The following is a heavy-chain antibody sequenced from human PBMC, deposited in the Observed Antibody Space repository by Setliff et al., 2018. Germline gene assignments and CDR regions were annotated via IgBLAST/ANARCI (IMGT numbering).Heavy chain of an antibody. J-gene: IGHJ4*02. Sequence: SETLSLTCAVYGGSFSGYYWSWIRQPPGKGLEWIGSLKYSGSTYYNPSLKSRVTISVDTSKNQFSLKLSSVTAADTAVYYCASRATYYNFWSGYYLYWGQGTLVTVSS. CDR2: LKYSGST. V-gene: IGHV4-34*01. D-gene: IGHD3-3*01. CDR1: GGSFSGYY. CDR3: ASRATYYNFWSGYYLY.